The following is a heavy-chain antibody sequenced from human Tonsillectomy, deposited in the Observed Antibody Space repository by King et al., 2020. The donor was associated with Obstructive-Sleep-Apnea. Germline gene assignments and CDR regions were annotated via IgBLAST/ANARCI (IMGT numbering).Heavy chain of an antibody. Sequence: VQLVESGGGVVQPGGSLRLSCAASGFTFKRNGMHWVRQAPGKGLEWVTYIRNDGSDTYYVDSVKGRFTISRDNSKNTVSLQMDSLRAEDTAVYYCAKDFTYSLDVWGQGTTVIVSS. CDR1: GFTFKRNG. CDR3: AKDFTYSLDV. J-gene: IGHJ6*02. D-gene: IGHD1-26*01. CDR2: IRNDGSDT. V-gene: IGHV3-30*02.